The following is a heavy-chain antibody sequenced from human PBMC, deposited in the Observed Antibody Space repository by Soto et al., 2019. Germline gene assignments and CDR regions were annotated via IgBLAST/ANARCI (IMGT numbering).Heavy chain of an antibody. CDR2: IFPGDAET. Sequence: GASLKISCQGSGYNFATHWIGWVRHKAGKGLEWMGIIFPGDAETRYSPSFQGHITISADRSISTAYLRWSSLKASDTAMYYCARQEDVTGTVDYSYGYWGQGTLVTVSS. V-gene: IGHV5-51*01. CDR1: GYNFATHW. D-gene: IGHD1-20*01. J-gene: IGHJ4*02. CDR3: ARQEDVTGTVDYSYGY.